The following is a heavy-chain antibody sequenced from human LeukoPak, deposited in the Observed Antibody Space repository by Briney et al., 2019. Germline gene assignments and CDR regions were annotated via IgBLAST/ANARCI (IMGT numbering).Heavy chain of an antibody. Sequence: ASVKVSCKASGYTFTSYDIHWVRQATGQGLEWMGWMNPNSGNTGYAQKFQGRVTMTRNTSISTAYMELSSLRSEDTAVYYCARLDYDFWSGWASYIRNWFDPWGQGTLVTVSS. CDR2: MNPNSGNT. V-gene: IGHV1-8*01. CDR3: ARLDYDFWSGWASYIRNWFDP. D-gene: IGHD3-3*01. J-gene: IGHJ5*02. CDR1: GYTFTSYD.